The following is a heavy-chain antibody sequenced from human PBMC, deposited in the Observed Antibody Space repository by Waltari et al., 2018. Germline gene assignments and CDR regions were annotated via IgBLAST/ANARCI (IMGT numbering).Heavy chain of an antibody. V-gene: IGHV1-69*01. D-gene: IGHD2-15*01. CDR3: ARPCCSGGSWGDYYYYGMDV. CDR1: GGTFSSYA. CDR2: IIPIFGTA. J-gene: IGHJ6*02. Sequence: QVQLVQSGAEVKKPGSSVKVSCKASGGTFSSYAISWVRQAPGQGLEWMGGIIPIFGTANYAQKFQGRVTITADESTSTAYMELSSLRSEDTAVYYCARPCCSGGSWGDYYYYGMDVWGQGTTVTVSS.